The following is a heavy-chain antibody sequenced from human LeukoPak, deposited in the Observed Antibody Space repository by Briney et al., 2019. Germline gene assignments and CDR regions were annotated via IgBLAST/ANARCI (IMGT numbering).Heavy chain of an antibody. D-gene: IGHD6-13*01. CDR3: ARDGIAAAGYYYGMDV. CDR2: IYSGGST. V-gene: IGHV3-53*01. CDR1: GFTVSSNY. Sequence: GYLRLSCAASGFTVSSNYMSWVRQAPGKGLEWVSVIYSGGSTYYADSVKGRFTISRDNSKNTLYLQMNSLRAEDTAVYYCARDGIAAAGYYYGMDVWGQGTTVTVSS. J-gene: IGHJ6*02.